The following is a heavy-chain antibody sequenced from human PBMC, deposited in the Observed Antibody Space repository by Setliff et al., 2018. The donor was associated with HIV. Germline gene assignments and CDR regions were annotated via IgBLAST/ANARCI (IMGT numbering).Heavy chain of an antibody. J-gene: IGHJ3*02. CDR3: ARSHYDSRGYYYRGDAFDI. Sequence: LRLSCAVSGFSFSIYEMNWVRQAPGKGLEWLSYISSSSGTILYVDSVQGRFTISRDNAKNSLYLQMNSLRAEDTAVYYCARSHYDSRGYYYRGDAFDIWGLGTMVTVS. D-gene: IGHD3-22*01. CDR1: GFSFSIYE. V-gene: IGHV3-48*03. CDR2: ISSSSGTI.